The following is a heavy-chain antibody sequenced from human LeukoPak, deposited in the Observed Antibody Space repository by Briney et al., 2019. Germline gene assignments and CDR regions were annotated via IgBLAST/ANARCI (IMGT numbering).Heavy chain of an antibody. D-gene: IGHD3-10*01. CDR2: INSDGSST. CDR3: ARGPWEYYYGSGSGYFDY. CDR1: GFTFSNYW. J-gene: IGHJ4*02. Sequence: PGGSLRLSCAASGFTFSNYWMHWVRQAPGKGLVWVSRINSDGSSTNYADSMKGRFTIFRDNAKNTLYLQMNSLRAEDTAVYYCARGPWEYYYGSGSGYFDYWGQGTLVTVSS. V-gene: IGHV3-74*01.